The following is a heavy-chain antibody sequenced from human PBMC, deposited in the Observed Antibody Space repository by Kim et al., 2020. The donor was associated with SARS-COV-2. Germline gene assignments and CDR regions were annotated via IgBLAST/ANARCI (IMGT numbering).Heavy chain of an antibody. J-gene: IGHJ4*02. V-gene: IGHV3-23*01. CDR3: AKTGQLDY. Sequence: TYYADAVRGRFTITQDNSKNPLSLQMNSLRAEDTALYYCAKTGQLDYWGQGTLVTVSS. D-gene: IGHD6-13*01. CDR2: T.